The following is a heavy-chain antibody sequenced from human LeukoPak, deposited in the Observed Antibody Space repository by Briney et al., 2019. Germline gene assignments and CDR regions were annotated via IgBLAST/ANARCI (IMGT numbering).Heavy chain of an antibody. CDR3: ARLLVATPGVDP. Sequence: GGSLRLSCAASGFTFSSYEMHWVRQAPGKGLEWVADISSSGTTIYYADSVKGRFTISRDNAKNSLYLQMNSLAEDTAVYYCARLLVATPGVDPWGQGTLVTVSS. D-gene: IGHD5-12*01. CDR2: ISSSGTTI. V-gene: IGHV3-48*03. J-gene: IGHJ5*02. CDR1: GFTFSSYE.